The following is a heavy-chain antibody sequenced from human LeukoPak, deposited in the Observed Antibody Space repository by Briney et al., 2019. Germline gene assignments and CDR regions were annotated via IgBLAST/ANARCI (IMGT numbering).Heavy chain of an antibody. D-gene: IGHD6-13*01. CDR3: AKDQESSSWLVRGIDP. CDR2: ISGSGGST. V-gene: IGHV3-23*01. Sequence: GGSLRLSCAASGFTFSSYAMSWVRQAPGKGLEWVSAISGSGGSTYYADSVKGRFTISRDNSKNTLYLQMNSPRAEDTAVYYCAKDQESSSWLVRGIDPWGQGTLVTVSS. CDR1: GFTFSSYA. J-gene: IGHJ5*02.